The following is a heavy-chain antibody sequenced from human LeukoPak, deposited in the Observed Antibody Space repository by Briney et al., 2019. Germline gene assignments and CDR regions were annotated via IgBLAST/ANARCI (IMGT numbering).Heavy chain of an antibody. Sequence: GGSLRLSCATSGFTFSTYWMSWVRQAPGKGLEWVANIKQDGSEKYYVDSVKGRFTISRDNAKNSLYLQMNSLRAEDTAVYYCASLKNSGWGNAFHFWGQGTMVTVSS. CDR1: GFTFSTYW. D-gene: IGHD6-19*01. J-gene: IGHJ3*01. CDR3: ASLKNSGWGNAFHF. V-gene: IGHV3-7*01. CDR2: IKQDGSEK.